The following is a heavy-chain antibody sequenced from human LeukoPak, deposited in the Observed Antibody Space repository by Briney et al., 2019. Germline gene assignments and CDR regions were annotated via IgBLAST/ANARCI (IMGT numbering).Heavy chain of an antibody. CDR1: GFTFSSYG. V-gene: IGHV3-33*06. CDR3: AKGAGGYNSSFDY. D-gene: IGHD5-24*01. Sequence: GGSLRLSCAASGFTFSSYGMHWVRQAPGKGLEWVAVIWYDGSNKYYADSVKGRFTISRDNSKNTMYLQMNSLRAEDTAVYYCAKGAGGYNSSFDYWGQGTLVTVSS. J-gene: IGHJ4*02. CDR2: IWYDGSNK.